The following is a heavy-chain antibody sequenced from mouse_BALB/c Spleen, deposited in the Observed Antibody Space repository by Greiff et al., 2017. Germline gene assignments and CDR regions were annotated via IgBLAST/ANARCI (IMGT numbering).Heavy chain of an antibody. CDR3: ARQVYGKFAY. D-gene: IGHD2-10*02. Sequence: EVKLVESGGGLVQPGGSRKLSYAASGFTFSSFGMHWVRQAPEKGLEWVAYISSGSSTIYYADTVKGRFTISRDNPKNTLFLQMTSLRSEDTAMYYCARQVYGKFAYWGQGTLVTVSA. J-gene: IGHJ3*01. V-gene: IGHV5-17*02. CDR2: ISSGSSTI. CDR1: GFTFSSFG.